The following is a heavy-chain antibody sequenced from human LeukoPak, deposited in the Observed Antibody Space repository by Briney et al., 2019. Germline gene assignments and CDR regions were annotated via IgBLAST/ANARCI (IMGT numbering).Heavy chain of an antibody. CDR1: GGSISSYY. J-gene: IGHJ4*02. CDR2: IYYSGST. Sequence: SETLSLTCTVPGGSISSYYWSWIRQPPGKGLEWIGYIYYSGSTNYNPSLKSRVTISVDTSKNQFSLKLSSVTAADTAVYYCARDNSIAAAGSGVDYWGQGTLVTVSS. V-gene: IGHV4-59*01. D-gene: IGHD6-13*01. CDR3: ARDNSIAAAGSGVDY.